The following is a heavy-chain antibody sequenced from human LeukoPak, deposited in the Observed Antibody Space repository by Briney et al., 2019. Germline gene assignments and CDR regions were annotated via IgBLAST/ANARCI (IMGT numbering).Heavy chain of an antibody. CDR3: SRGRGDSGCDYYYYYDMDV. CDR2: IIPILGIA. J-gene: IGHJ6*02. D-gene: IGHD5-12*01. V-gene: IGHV1-69*04. Sequence: SVKVSCKASGGTFSSYAISWVRQAPGQGLEWMGRIIPILGIANYAQKFQGRVTITADKSTNTAYMELSSLRSEDTAVYYCSRGRGDSGCDYYYYYDMDVWGQGTTVTVS. CDR1: GGTFSSYA.